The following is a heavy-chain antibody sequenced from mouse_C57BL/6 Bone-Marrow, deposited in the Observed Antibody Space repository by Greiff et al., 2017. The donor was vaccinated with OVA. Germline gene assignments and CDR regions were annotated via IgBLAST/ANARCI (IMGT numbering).Heavy chain of an antibody. V-gene: IGHV1-26*01. D-gene: IGHD2-5*01. CDR1: GYTFTDYY. CDR3: ATSKRAY. Sequence: EVQLQQSGPELVKPGASVKISCKASGYTFTDYYMNWVKQSHGKSLEWIGDINPNNGGTSYNQKFKGKATLTVDKSSSTAYMELRSLTSEDSAVYYCATSKRAYWGQGTLVTVSA. CDR2: INPNNGGT. J-gene: IGHJ3*01.